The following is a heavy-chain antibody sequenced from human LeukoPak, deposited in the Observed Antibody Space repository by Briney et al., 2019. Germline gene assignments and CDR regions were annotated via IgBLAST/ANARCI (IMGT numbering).Heavy chain of an antibody. D-gene: IGHD2-2*01. J-gene: IGHJ5*02. CDR1: GGSISSYY. CDR2: IYYRGST. Sequence: PSETLSLTCTVSGGSISSYYWSWIRQPPGKGLEGIGYIYYRGSTNYNPSLKSRVTISVDTSKNQFCLKLSSVTAAETAVSYCARVNIVVVPAATNWFDPWGQGNLVTVSS. CDR3: ARVNIVVVPAATNWFDP. V-gene: IGHV4-59*01.